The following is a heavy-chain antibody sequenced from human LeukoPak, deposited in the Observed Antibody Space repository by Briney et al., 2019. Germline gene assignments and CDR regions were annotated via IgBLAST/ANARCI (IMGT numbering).Heavy chain of an antibody. CDR2: IYYSGST. J-gene: IGHJ4*02. CDR3: ARQGYGAAAGTPYFDY. Sequence: SETLSLTCAVYGGSFSGYYWSWIRQPPGKGLEWIGSIYYSGSTYYNPSLKSRVTISVDTSKNQFSLKLSSVTAADTAVYYCARQGYGAAAGTPYFDYWGQGTPVTVSS. D-gene: IGHD6-13*01. V-gene: IGHV4-34*01. CDR1: GGSFSGYY.